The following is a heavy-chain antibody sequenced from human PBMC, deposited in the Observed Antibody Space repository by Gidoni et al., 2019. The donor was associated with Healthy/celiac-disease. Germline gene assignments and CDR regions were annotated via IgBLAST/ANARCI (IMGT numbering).Heavy chain of an antibody. CDR3: AKDVRDGCQFDY. J-gene: IGHJ4*02. D-gene: IGHD6-19*01. Sequence: EVQLVESGGGVVQPGGSLRLSCAASGFTFDDYAMHWVRQAPGKGLAWVSLISGDGGSTYYADSVKGRFTISIDNSKNSLYLQMNSLRTEDTALYYCAKDVRDGCQFDYWGQGTLVTVSS. CDR2: ISGDGGST. CDR1: GFTFDDYA. V-gene: IGHV3-43*02.